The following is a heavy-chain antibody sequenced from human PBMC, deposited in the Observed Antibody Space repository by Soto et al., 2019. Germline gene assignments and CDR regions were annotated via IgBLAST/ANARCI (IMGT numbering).Heavy chain of an antibody. CDR3: AKDGASGSYPPYYYYGMDV. Sequence: GGSLRLSCAASGFTFSSYAMSWVRQAPGKGLEWVSTISGSCGNAYYADSVKGRFTISRDNSKNTLRLQMNSLRADDTAVYYCAKDGASGSYPPYYYYGMDVWGQGTTVTVSS. J-gene: IGHJ6*02. CDR2: ISGSCGNA. D-gene: IGHD1-26*01. V-gene: IGHV3-23*01. CDR1: GFTFSSYA.